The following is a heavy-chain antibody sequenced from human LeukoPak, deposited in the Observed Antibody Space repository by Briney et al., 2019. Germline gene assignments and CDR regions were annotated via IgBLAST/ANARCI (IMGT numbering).Heavy chain of an antibody. D-gene: IGHD1-26*01. CDR3: AKDAGDKSNYYGLDV. V-gene: IGHV1-46*02. CDR2: ISLSAGSI. Sequence: GASVKVSCKASAYTFKNYYMHWVRQAPGQGLEWMGRISLSAGSISYAQKFRGSLTISRDTSTSTVYMELSSLRSEDTAVYYCAKDAGDKSNYYGLDVWGQGTTATVSS. J-gene: IGHJ6*02. CDR1: AYTFKNYY.